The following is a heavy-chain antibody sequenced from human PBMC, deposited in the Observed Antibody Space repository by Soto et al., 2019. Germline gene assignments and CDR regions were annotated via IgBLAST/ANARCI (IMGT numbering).Heavy chain of an antibody. J-gene: IGHJ4*02. CDR3: AHRQAQGIGLAGTFDS. V-gene: IGHV2-5*02. Sequence: QITLKESGPTLVKPTQTLTLTCTFSGFSFSTTGVGVGWICQPPGKALEWLALIYWDDDKRYSPSLKSSLTITKDTSKHQVVLTMTNMDPVDTATYYCAHRQAQGIGLAGTFDSWGQGTLVTVSS. CDR2: IYWDDDK. CDR1: GFSFSTTGVG. D-gene: IGHD6-19*01.